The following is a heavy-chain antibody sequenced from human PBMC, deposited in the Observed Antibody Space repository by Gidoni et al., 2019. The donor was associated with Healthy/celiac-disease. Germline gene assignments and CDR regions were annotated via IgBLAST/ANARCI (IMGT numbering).Heavy chain of an antibody. D-gene: IGHD3-16*02. Sequence: EVQLVESGGGLVQPGGSLRLSCEASGFTFDEYAMHWVRQAPGKGLEWVSGISWNSGSIGYADSVKGRFTISRDNAKNSLYLQMNSLRAEDTALYYCAKDGYVWGSYRYTGEYYFDYWGQGTLVTVSS. V-gene: IGHV3-9*01. J-gene: IGHJ4*02. CDR2: ISWNSGSI. CDR3: AKDGYVWGSYRYTGEYYFDY. CDR1: GFTFDEYA.